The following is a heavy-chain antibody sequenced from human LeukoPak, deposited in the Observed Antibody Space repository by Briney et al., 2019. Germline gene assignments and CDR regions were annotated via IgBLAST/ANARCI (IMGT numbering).Heavy chain of an antibody. V-gene: IGHV3-15*07. D-gene: IGHD6-13*01. CDR1: GFTFSSAW. J-gene: IGHJ6*02. CDR3: TTHSSSWLYYYYGMDV. CDR2: IKSKTDGGTT. Sequence: PGGSLRLSCAASGFTFSSAWMNWVRQAPGKGLEWVGRIKSKTDGGTTDYAAPVKGRFTISRDDSKNTLYLQMNSLKTEDTAVYYCTTHSSSWLYYYYGMDVWGQGTTVTVSS.